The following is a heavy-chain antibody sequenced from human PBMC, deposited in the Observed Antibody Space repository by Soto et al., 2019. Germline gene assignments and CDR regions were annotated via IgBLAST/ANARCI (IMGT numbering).Heavy chain of an antibody. CDR3: ARDDNGDNGRAFDP. D-gene: IGHD4-17*01. V-gene: IGHV4-4*07. CDR1: GGSISNYY. Sequence: QVQLQESGPGLVKPSETLSLTCTVSGGSISNYYWSWIRQPAAKGLEWIGRIYTSGNTNYNPSLKGRVTMAVDMSKNQFSLKLSSVAAADTAVYDCARDDNGDNGRAFDPWGQGTLVTVSS. CDR2: IYTSGNT. J-gene: IGHJ5*02.